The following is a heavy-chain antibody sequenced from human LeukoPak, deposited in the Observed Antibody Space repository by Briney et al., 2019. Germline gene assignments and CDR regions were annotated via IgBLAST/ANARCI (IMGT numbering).Heavy chain of an antibody. J-gene: IGHJ4*02. CDR3: ARGGTYYDFWSGPYYFDY. D-gene: IGHD3-3*01. Sequence: PRGSLRLSCAASGFTFSSYAMHWVRQAPGKGLEYVSAISSNGGSTYYANSVKGRFTISRDNSKNTLYLQMGSLRAEDMAVYYCARGGTYYDFWSGPYYFDYWGQGTLVTVSS. CDR1: GFTFSSYA. V-gene: IGHV3-64*01. CDR2: ISSNGGST.